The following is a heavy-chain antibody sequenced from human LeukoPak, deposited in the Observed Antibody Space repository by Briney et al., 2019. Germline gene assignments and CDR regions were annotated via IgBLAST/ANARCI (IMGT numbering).Heavy chain of an antibody. Sequence: GGSLRLSCSASGFTFSTYSMYWVRQAPGKGLEYVSAINVDGDNTYYADSVKGRFTISRDNSKNTLFLQMSSLESEDTAVYYCASPYCGGDCYSNSNAFDIWGQGTMVTVSS. D-gene: IGHD2-21*02. CDR1: GFTFSTYS. V-gene: IGHV3-64D*06. CDR3: ASPYCGGDCYSNSNAFDI. J-gene: IGHJ3*02. CDR2: INVDGDNT.